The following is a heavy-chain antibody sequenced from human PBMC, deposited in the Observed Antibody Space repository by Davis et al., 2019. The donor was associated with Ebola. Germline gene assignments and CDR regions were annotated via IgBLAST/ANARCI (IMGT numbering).Heavy chain of an antibody. J-gene: IGHJ3*02. CDR2: IKQDGSEK. CDR3: ARDLAAAGTEPNDAFDI. D-gene: IGHD6-13*01. CDR1: GFTFSSYW. Sequence: GESLKISCAASGFTFSSYWMSWVRQAPGKGLEWVANIKQDGSEKYYVDSVKGRFTISRDNAKNSLYLQMNSLRAEDTAVYYCARDLAAAGTEPNDAFDIWGQGTMVTVSS. V-gene: IGHV3-7*01.